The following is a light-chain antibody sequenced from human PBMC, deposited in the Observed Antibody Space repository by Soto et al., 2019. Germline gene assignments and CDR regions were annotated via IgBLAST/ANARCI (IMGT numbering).Light chain of an antibody. CDR1: SGHSSYA. CDR2: LNSDGSH. Sequence: QPVLTQSPSASASLGASVKLTCTLSSGHSSYAIAWHQQQPEKGPRYLMKLNSDGSHNKGDGIPDRFSGSSSGAERYLTISRLQSEDDADYYCQTWGTGIQVFGGGTKLTVL. CDR3: QTWGTGIQV. J-gene: IGLJ2*01. V-gene: IGLV4-69*01.